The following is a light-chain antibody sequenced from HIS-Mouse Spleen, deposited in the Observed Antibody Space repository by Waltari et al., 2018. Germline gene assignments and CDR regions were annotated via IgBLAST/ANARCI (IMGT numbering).Light chain of an antibody. CDR1: QGISSY. CDR2: AAS. Sequence: DIQLTQSPSFLSASVGDRVTITCRASQGISSYLALYQQKPGKAPKLLIYAASTLQIGVPSRFSGSGSGTEFTLTISSLQPEDFATYYCQQLNSYPPTFGQGTKVEIK. J-gene: IGKJ1*01. CDR3: QQLNSYPPT. V-gene: IGKV1-9*01.